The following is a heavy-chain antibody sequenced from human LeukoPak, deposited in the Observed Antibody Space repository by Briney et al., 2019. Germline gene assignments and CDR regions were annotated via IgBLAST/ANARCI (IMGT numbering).Heavy chain of an antibody. Sequence: PGGSLRLSCAASGFTFSSYAMSWVRQAPGKGLEWVSAISGSGGSTYYADSVKGRFTISRDNSKNTLYLQMNSLRAEDTAVYYCAKDISHMLINYGYYFDYWGQGTLVTVSS. J-gene: IGHJ4*02. D-gene: IGHD3-16*01. CDR1: GFTFSSYA. V-gene: IGHV3-23*01. CDR2: ISGSGGST. CDR3: AKDISHMLINYGYYFDY.